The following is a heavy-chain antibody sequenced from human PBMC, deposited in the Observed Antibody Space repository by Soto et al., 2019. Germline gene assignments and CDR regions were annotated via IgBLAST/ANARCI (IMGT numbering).Heavy chain of an antibody. V-gene: IGHV5-51*01. CDR1: GYSFTSYW. D-gene: IGHD3-3*01. Sequence: PGESLKISCKGSGYSFTSYWIGWVRQMPGKGLEWVGIIYPGDSDTRYSPSFQGQVTISADKSISTAYLQWSSLKASDTAMYYCARLPDYDFWSNNWFDPWGQGTLVTVSS. J-gene: IGHJ5*02. CDR3: ARLPDYDFWSNNWFDP. CDR2: IYPGDSDT.